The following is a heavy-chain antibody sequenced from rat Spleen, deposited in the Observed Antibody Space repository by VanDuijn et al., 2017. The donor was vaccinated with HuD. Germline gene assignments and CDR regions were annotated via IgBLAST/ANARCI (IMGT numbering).Heavy chain of an antibody. CDR2: INKDSRTV. Sequence: EVKLVESGGGLVQPGRSLKLSCAASGFNFYDYWMGWVRQAPGKGLEWIGEINKDSRTVKYNPSLKDKFTVSRDNAQNTLFLQMSKLGSEDTAIYYCVRESFGVDYWGQGVMVTVAS. CDR1: GFNFYDYW. CDR3: VRESFGVDY. J-gene: IGHJ2*01. V-gene: IGHV4-2*01. D-gene: IGHD4-3*01.